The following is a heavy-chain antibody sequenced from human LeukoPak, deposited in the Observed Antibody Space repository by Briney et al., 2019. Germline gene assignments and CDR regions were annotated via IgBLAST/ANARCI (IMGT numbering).Heavy chain of an antibody. CDR1: GFTFSSYS. J-gene: IGHJ4*02. CDR3: ARGEEYYYDSSGYYYGFDY. V-gene: IGHV3-48*02. D-gene: IGHD3-22*01. Sequence: PGGSLRLSCAASGFTFSSYSMNWVRQAPGKGLEWVSYISSSSSTIYYADSVKGRFTISRDNAKNSLYLQMNSLRDEDTAVYYCARGEEYYYDSSGYYYGFDYWGQGTLVTVSS. CDR2: ISSSSSTI.